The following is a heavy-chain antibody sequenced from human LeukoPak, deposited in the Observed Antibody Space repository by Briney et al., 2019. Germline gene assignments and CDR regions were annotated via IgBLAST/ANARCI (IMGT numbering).Heavy chain of an antibody. CDR1: GYTLTTYG. Sequence: AAVKVACKASGYTLTTYGISWARQAPGQGLEWMGWISGYDGNTKYAQKLQGRVTMTTDTSTSTAYMELRSLRSDDTAVYYCARDCSTSCYWFDPWGQGTLVTVAS. J-gene: IGHJ5*02. CDR3: ARDCSTSCYWFDP. V-gene: IGHV1-18*01. D-gene: IGHD2-2*01. CDR2: ISGYDGNT.